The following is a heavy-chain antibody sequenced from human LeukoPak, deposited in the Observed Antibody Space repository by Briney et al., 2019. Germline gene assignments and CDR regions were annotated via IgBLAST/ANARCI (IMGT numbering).Heavy chain of an antibody. J-gene: IGHJ5*02. CDR1: GGSISSYY. CDR2: IYYSGST. Sequence: SETLSLTCTVSGGSISSYYWSWIRQPPGKGLEWIGYIYYSGSTNYNPSLKSRVTISVDTSKNQLSLKLSSVTAADTAVYYCARVRPAEEYYYDSSGIYGFDPWGQGTLVTVSS. CDR3: ARVRPAEEYYYDSSGIYGFDP. V-gene: IGHV4-59*12. D-gene: IGHD3-22*01.